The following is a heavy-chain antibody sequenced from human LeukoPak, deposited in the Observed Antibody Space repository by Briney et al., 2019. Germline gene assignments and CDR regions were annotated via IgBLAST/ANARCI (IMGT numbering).Heavy chain of an antibody. V-gene: IGHV3-21*04. Sequence: GGSLRLSCAASGFTFSSYSINWVRQAPGKGLEWVSCVSSTSSFIYYADSVKGRFTISRDNAKNSLYLQMNSLRAEDTAFYYCAKAELGVDTFFDYWGQGTLVTVSS. CDR1: GFTFSSYS. J-gene: IGHJ4*02. CDR3: AKAELGVDTFFDY. CDR2: VSSTSSFI. D-gene: IGHD3-3*01.